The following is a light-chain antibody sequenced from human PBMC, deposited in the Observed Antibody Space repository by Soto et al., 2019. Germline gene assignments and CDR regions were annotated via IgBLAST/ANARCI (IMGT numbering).Light chain of an antibody. V-gene: IGLV1-40*01. J-gene: IGLJ2*01. CDR3: CSYAGSYTFGVV. CDR2: XXX. Sequence: QSVLTQPPSVSGAPGQRVTISCXXXXXXXGAGYDVHWYQQLPGTAPKLLXXXXXXXXXXXXXXXXXSKSGTSASLAITGLQAEDEADYYCCSYAGSYTFGVVFGGGTQLTVL. CDR1: XXXXGAGYD.